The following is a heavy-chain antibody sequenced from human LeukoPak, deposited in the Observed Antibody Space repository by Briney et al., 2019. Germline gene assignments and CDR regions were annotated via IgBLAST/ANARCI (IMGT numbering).Heavy chain of an antibody. J-gene: IGHJ4*02. V-gene: IGHV3-7*01. CDR1: GFTFSSYW. CDR2: INQDGSEK. D-gene: IGHD5-12*01. CDR3: ARVYNGYVAFDY. Sequence: GGSLRLSCAASGFTFSSYWMTWVRQAPGKELEWVANINQDGSEKYYVDSLKGRFTISRDNAKNSLSLQMNSLRAEDTAMYYCARVYNGYVAFDYWGQGTLVTVSS.